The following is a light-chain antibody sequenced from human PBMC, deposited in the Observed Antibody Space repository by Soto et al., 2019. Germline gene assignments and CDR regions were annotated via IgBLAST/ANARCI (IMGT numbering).Light chain of an antibody. V-gene: IGKV1-39*01. CDR3: QQHINWPPIT. CDR2: SAS. CDR1: QSISRY. Sequence: DIPMTQSPSSLSASVGDRVTVTCRAGQSISRYLNWYQQRPGKAPNLLIYSASSLQTGVPSRFSGSGSGTDFTLTITNLQPEDFAVYYCQQHINWPPITFGQGPRVE. J-gene: IGKJ5*01.